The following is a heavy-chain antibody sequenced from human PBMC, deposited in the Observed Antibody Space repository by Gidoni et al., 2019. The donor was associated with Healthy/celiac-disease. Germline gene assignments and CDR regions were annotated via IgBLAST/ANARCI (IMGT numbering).Heavy chain of an antibody. Sequence: QVQLVQSGAEVKKPGASVKVSCKASGYTFTSYGISWVRQAPGQGLEWMGWISAYNGNTNYAQKRQGRVTMTTDTSTSTAYMELRSLRSDDTAVYYCASSLVLRYFDWVPYYGMDVWGQGTTVTVSS. CDR1: GYTFTSYG. CDR3: ASSLVLRYFDWVPYYGMDV. D-gene: IGHD3-9*01. CDR2: ISAYNGNT. J-gene: IGHJ6*02. V-gene: IGHV1-18*01.